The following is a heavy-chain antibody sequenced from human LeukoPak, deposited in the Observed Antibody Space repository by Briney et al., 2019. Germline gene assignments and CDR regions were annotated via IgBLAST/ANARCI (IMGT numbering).Heavy chain of an antibody. CDR3: ARWSGSFGSFDY. CDR1: GGSFSGYY. D-gene: IGHD1-26*01. V-gene: IGHV4-34*01. J-gene: IGHJ4*02. CDR2: INHSGST. Sequence: SETLSLTCAVYGGSFSGYYWSWIRQPPGKGLEWIGEINHSGSTNYNPSLKSRVTISVDTSKNQFSLKLSSVTAADTAVYYCARWSGSFGSFDYWGQGTLVTVSS.